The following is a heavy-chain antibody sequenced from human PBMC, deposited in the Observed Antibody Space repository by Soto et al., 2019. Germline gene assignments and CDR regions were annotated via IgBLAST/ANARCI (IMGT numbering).Heavy chain of an antibody. CDR1: GGSISGHY. Sequence: TLSLTCTVSGGSISGHYWSWIRQPPGRGLEWIGYIYFTGSTNYSPSLKSRVLISLDASKNQFSLRLSSVIAADTAFYFCARGGSSMGAWGQGTLVTVSS. CDR3: ARGGSSMGA. CDR2: IYFTGST. V-gene: IGHV4-59*11. D-gene: IGHD1-26*01. J-gene: IGHJ5*02.